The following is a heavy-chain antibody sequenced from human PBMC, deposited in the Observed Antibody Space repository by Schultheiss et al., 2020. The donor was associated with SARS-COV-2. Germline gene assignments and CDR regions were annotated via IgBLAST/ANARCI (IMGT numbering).Heavy chain of an antibody. CDR1: GYTFTSYG. J-gene: IGHJ4*02. V-gene: IGHV1-18*01. Sequence: ASVKVSCKASGYTFTSYGIDWVRQAPGQGLEWMGWISAYNGDTNYAQKLQGRVTMNTDTSTSTAYMELRSLRSDDKAVYYCSRGHNRLKWELLNFDHWCQGALGTVSS. CDR2: ISAYNGDT. D-gene: IGHD1-26*01. CDR3: SRGHNRLKWELLNFDH.